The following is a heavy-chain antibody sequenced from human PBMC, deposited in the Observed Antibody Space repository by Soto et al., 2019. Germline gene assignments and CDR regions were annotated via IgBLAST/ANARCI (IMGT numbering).Heavy chain of an antibody. V-gene: IGHV2-70*11. Sequence: SGPTLVNPTQTLTLTCSVSGFSLSTSGMCVTWIRQPPGKALEWLARIDWDDDKAYNTSLMTRLTISKDTSKNQVVLTMTNMDPVDTATYYCARILEGFSPWTPYFDYWGQGTLVNVSS. CDR3: ARILEGFSPWTPYFDY. D-gene: IGHD1-1*01. J-gene: IGHJ4*02. CDR2: IDWDDDK. CDR1: GFSLSTSGMC.